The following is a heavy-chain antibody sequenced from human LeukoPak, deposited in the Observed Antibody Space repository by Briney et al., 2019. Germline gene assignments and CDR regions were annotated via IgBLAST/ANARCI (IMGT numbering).Heavy chain of an antibody. J-gene: IGHJ4*02. CDR3: AREEMATVGYFDY. D-gene: IGHD5-24*01. Sequence: PSETLSLTCTVSGDSISSGSYYWSWIRQPAGKGLEWIGHIYTSGSTNYNPSLKGRVTISVDTSKNQFSLKLSSVTAADTAVYYCAREEMATVGYFDYWGQGTLVTVSS. CDR1: GDSISSGSYY. V-gene: IGHV4-61*09. CDR2: IYTSGST.